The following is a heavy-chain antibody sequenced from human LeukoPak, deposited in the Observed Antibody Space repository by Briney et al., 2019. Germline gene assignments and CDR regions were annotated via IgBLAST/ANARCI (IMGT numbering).Heavy chain of an antibody. CDR1: GFTSSSYG. Sequence: GGSLRLSCAASGFTSSSYGMHWVRQAPGKGLEWVAVIWYDGSNKYYADSVKGRFTISRDNSKNTLYLQMNSLRAEDTAVFYCARVHDSSGYGLDYWGQGTLVTVSS. CDR2: IWYDGSNK. J-gene: IGHJ4*02. D-gene: IGHD3-22*01. CDR3: ARVHDSSGYGLDY. V-gene: IGHV3-33*01.